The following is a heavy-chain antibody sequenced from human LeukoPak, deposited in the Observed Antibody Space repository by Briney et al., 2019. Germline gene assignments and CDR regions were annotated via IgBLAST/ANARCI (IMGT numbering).Heavy chain of an antibody. CDR3: TRVSGSYDASDI. V-gene: IGHV3-53*01. CDR1: GFIVSRSY. D-gene: IGHD3-10*01. CDR2: IYGGGST. J-gene: IGHJ3*02. Sequence: GGSLRLSCAASGFIVSRSYMSWVRQAPGKGLEWVSVIYGGGSTYYADSVKGRFTISRDDSKNTVYLQMNSLRAEDTAAYYCTRVSGSYDASDIWGQGTMVIVSS.